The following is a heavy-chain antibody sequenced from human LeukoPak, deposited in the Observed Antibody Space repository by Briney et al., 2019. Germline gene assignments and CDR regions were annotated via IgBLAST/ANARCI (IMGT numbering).Heavy chain of an antibody. D-gene: IGHD1-26*01. CDR1: GFTFGPYT. CDR2: ITSTSRYI. V-gene: IGHV3-21*01. Sequence: PGRSLRLSCVASGFTFGPYTMNWVRQAPGKGLEWVASITSTSRYIYYADSLKGRFTISRDNAQNALYLQMNRLIVEDTAVYFCARDGSYYGQYYFDYWGRGTLVSVSS. J-gene: IGHJ4*02. CDR3: ARDGSYYGQYYFDY.